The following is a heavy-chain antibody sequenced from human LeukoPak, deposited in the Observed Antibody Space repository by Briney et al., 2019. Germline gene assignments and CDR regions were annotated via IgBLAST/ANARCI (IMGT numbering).Heavy chain of an antibody. D-gene: IGHD5-12*01. V-gene: IGHV3-7*01. Sequence: PGGSLRLSCTASGFTFSRSWMNWIRQAPGKGLEWVANINPDGDAMRFVDSVKGRFTMSRDNAQSSLHLQMNSLRVEDTAFYYCAAWTDRGYSYWGQGVLVTVSS. CDR3: AAWTDRGYSY. CDR2: INPDGDAM. J-gene: IGHJ4*02. CDR1: GFTFSRSW.